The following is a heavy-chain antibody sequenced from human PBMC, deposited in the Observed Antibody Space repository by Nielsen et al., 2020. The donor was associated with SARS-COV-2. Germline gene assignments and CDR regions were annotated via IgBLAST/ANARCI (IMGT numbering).Heavy chain of an antibody. CDR1: GFTFDDYA. J-gene: IGHJ3*02. CDR2: ISWNSGSI. CDR3: AKLGYSYDDAFDI. Sequence: SLKISCAASGFTFDDYAMHWVRQAPGKGLEWVSGISWNSGSIGYADSVKGRFTISRDNAKNSLYLQMNSLRAEDTALYYCAKLGYSYDDAFDIWGQGTMVTVSS. D-gene: IGHD5-18*01. V-gene: IGHV3-9*01.